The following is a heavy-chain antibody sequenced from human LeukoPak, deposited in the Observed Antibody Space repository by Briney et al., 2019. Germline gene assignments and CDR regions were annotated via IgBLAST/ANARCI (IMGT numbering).Heavy chain of an antibody. D-gene: IGHD7-27*01. V-gene: IGHV4-59*02. CDR2: IYYTGST. CDR1: GGSVSDYY. Sequence: PSETLSLTCTISGGSVSDYYWSWIRQTPGKGLEWIGYIYYTGSTSYNPSLKSRVTISADTSKNEFSLKLNSVTAADTAVYYCASRELGNDYWGAGTLVTVSS. J-gene: IGHJ4*02. CDR3: ASRELGNDY.